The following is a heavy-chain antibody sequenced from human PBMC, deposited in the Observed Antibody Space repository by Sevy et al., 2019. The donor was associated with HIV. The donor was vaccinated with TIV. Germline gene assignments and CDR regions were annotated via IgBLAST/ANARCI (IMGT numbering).Heavy chain of an antibody. V-gene: IGHV3-15*01. D-gene: IGHD2-21*02. CDR3: NTDSISVMWVTDGMDL. Sequence: GGSLRLSCAASGFTFSDSCMSWVRQAPGKGLEWVGRIRAKSDGGTIDYAATVKGRFTISRDDSKNTLYLKMNSLETEETGIYYCNTDSISVMWVTDGMDLWGQGTTVTVSS. CDR2: IRAKSDGGTI. CDR1: GFTFSDSC. J-gene: IGHJ6*02.